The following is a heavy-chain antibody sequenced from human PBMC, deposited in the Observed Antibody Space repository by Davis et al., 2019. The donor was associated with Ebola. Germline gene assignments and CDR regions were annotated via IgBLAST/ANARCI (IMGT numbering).Heavy chain of an antibody. Sequence: GGSLRLSCAASGFIFSSYGMHWVRQAPGKGLEWVAVIWYDGSNKYYADSVKGRFTISRDNSKNTLYLQMNSLRAEDTAVYYCARERYYYDSSGYYPVWGQGTLVTVSS. CDR3: ARERYYYDSSGYYPV. D-gene: IGHD3-22*01. CDR2: IWYDGSNK. CDR1: GFIFSSYG. J-gene: IGHJ4*02. V-gene: IGHV3-33*08.